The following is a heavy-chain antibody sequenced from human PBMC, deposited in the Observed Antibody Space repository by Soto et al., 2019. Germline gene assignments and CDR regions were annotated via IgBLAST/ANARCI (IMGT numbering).Heavy chain of an antibody. V-gene: IGHV1-18*04. CDR3: VRDPQRNDY. CDR1: GYDFSSYG. CDR2: ISASNGNR. J-gene: IGHJ4*02. D-gene: IGHD2-2*01. Sequence: QVQLVQSGAEVTKPGASVKVSCKASGYDFSSYGISWVRQAPGQGLEWMGWISASNGNRDYEQQFQGRVTMTSDTSRTTAYMELRSLRSDDKAVYYCVRDPQRNDYWGQGTLVNVSS.